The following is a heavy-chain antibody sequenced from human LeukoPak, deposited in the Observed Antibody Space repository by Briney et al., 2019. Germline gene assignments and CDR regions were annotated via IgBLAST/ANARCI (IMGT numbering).Heavy chain of an antibody. CDR1: GGSISSYY. D-gene: IGHD3-9*01. CDR3: ARHDPSTLLVTGWFEP. CDR2: IYYTGSS. V-gene: IGHV4-59*08. J-gene: IGHJ5*02. Sequence: SETLSLTCTVSGGSISSYYWSWIRQPPGKGLEWIGNIYYTGSSNYNPSLKTRVIISVDTSKNQFSLKLNSVTAADTAVYYCARHDPSTLLVTGWFEPCGQGTLVTVSS.